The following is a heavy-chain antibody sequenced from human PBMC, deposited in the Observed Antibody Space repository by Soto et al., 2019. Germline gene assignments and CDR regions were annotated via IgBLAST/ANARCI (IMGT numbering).Heavy chain of an antibody. Sequence: QLQLQESGPGLVKASETLSLTCTVSGGSISSVSYYWSWIRQPPGTALEWIGSISYSGSTFYNPSLRSRGTMSVDKPNNQFSLKLSSVTAADTAVYYCERRYSYGSGKYAVDLWGQGTTVTVS. CDR2: ISYSGST. CDR3: ERRYSYGSGKYAVDL. V-gene: IGHV4-39*01. J-gene: IGHJ6*02. CDR1: GGSISSVSYY. D-gene: IGHD3-10*01.